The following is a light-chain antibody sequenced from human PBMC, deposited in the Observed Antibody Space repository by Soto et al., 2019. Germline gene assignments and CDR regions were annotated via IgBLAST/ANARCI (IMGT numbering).Light chain of an antibody. J-gene: IGKJ5*01. V-gene: IGKV1-9*01. CDR2: AAS. CDR1: QGISSY. Sequence: DIQLTQSPSFLSASVGDRVTITCRASQGISSYLAWYQQKPGKAPKLLIYAASTLQSGVPSRFSGSGSGTEFTLTISSLQPADLATYYCQQFNSYPITFGQGTRLEIK. CDR3: QQFNSYPIT.